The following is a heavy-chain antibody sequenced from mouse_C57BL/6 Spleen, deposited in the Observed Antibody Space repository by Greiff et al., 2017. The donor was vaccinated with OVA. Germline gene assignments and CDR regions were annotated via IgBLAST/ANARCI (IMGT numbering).Heavy chain of an antibody. Sequence: QVQLQQPGAELVKPGASVKLSCKASGYTFTSYWMQWVKQRPGQGLEWIGEIDPSDSYTNYNQKFKGKATLTVDTSSSTAYMQLSSLTSEDSAVYYCARKPYYYGSSYGYFDVWGTGTTVTVSS. CDR3: ARKPYYYGSSYGYFDV. CDR2: IDPSDSYT. D-gene: IGHD1-1*01. J-gene: IGHJ1*03. V-gene: IGHV1-50*01. CDR1: GYTFTSYW.